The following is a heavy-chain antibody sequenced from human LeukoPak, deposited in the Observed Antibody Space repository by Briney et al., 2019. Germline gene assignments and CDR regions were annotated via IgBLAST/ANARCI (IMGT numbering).Heavy chain of an antibody. CDR1: GFTVSNNY. CDR3: AGFSHKGV. V-gene: IGHV3-66*01. CDR2: IYSGGST. Sequence: GSLRLSCAASGFTVSNNYMSWVRQAPGKGLEWVALIYSGGSTYYADFVKGRFTISRDNSKNTLYLQMSSLRAEDTAVYYCAGFSHKGVWGQGTTVTVSS. J-gene: IGHJ6*02.